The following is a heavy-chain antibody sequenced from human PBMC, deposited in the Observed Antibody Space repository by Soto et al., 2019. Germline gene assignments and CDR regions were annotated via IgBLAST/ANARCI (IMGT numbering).Heavy chain of an antibody. Sequence: GASVKVSCKVSGYTLTELSMHWVRQAPGKGLEWMGGFDPEDGETIYAQKFQGRVTMTEDTSTDKAYMELSSLRSEDTAVYYCSKVEVWYYGMDVCGQRNTVPVSS. CDR2: FDPEDGET. CDR3: SKVEVWYYGMDV. CDR1: GYTLTELS. V-gene: IGHV1-24*01. J-gene: IGHJ6*02.